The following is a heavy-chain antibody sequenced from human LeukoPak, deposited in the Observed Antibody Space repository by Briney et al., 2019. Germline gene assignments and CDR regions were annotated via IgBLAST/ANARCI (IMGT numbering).Heavy chain of an antibody. CDR3: ARTTVVNYYYYYMDV. Sequence: SETLSLTCTVSGGSISSSYYWGWIRQPPGKGLEWIGSIYYSGSTYYNPSLKSRVTISVDTSKNQFSLKLSSVTAADTAVYYCARTTVVNYYYYYMDVWGKGTTVTVSS. V-gene: IGHV4-39*07. D-gene: IGHD4-23*01. CDR1: GGSISSSYY. CDR2: IYYSGST. J-gene: IGHJ6*03.